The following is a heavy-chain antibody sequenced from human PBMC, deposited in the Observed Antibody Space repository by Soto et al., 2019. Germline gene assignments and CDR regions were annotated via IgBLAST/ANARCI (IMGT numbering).Heavy chain of an antibody. CDR3: ARGQVWGSYRYAY. Sequence: GGSLRLSCAASGVTFSNYWMSWVRQAPGKGLEWVANIKQDGSDKYYADSVKGRFTISRDNAKNSLYLQMNSLRAEDTAVYYCARGQVWGSYRYAYWGQGTLVTVSS. CDR1: GVTFSNYW. J-gene: IGHJ4*02. V-gene: IGHV3-7*03. D-gene: IGHD3-16*02. CDR2: IKQDGSDK.